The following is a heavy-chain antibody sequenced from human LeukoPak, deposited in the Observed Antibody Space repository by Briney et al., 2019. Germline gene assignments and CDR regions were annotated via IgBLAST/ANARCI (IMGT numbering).Heavy chain of an antibody. Sequence: SETLSLTCTVSGGSISSSSYYWGWIRQPPGKGLEWIGSIYYSGSTYYNPSLKSRVTISVDTSKNQFSLKLSSVTAADSAVSYCARLGLRVGASNWFDPWGQGTLVTVSS. CDR1: GGSISSSSYY. D-gene: IGHD1-26*01. CDR3: ARLGLRVGASNWFDP. V-gene: IGHV4-39*01. J-gene: IGHJ5*02. CDR2: IYYSGST.